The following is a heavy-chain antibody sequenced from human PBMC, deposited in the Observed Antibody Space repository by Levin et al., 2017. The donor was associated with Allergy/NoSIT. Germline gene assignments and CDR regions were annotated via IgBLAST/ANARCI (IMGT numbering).Heavy chain of an antibody. D-gene: IGHD1-26*01. CDR1: GFTFSSYG. CDR2: IWYDGSNK. J-gene: IGHJ4*02. CDR3: ARDFGVGATYFDY. Sequence: GESLKISCAASGFTFSSYGMHWVRQAPGKGLEWVAVIWYDGSNKYYADSVKGRFTISRDNSKNTLYLQMNSLRAEDTAVYYCARDFGVGATYFDYWGQGTLVTVSS. V-gene: IGHV3-33*01.